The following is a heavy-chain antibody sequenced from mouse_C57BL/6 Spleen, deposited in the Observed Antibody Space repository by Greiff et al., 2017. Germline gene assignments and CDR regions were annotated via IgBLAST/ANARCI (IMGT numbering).Heavy chain of an antibody. V-gene: IGHV1-62-2*01. CDR2: FYPGSGSI. CDR1: GYTFTEYT. J-gene: IGHJ1*03. CDR3: SRHRYCYGSSPRRGCFDV. D-gene: IGHD1-1*01. Sequence: VQLQQSGAELVKPGASVKLSCKASGYTFTEYTIHWVKQRSGQGLEWIGWFYPGSGSIKYNEKFKDKATLTADESSSTVYMELSRLTSEDSAVYFCSRHRYCYGSSPRRGCFDVWGTGTTVTVSS.